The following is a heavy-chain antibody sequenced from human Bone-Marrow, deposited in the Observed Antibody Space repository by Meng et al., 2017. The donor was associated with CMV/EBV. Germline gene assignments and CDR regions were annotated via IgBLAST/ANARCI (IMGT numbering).Heavy chain of an antibody. D-gene: IGHD2-2*01. Sequence: GSLRLSCTVSVGSISSSSYYWGWIRQPPGKGLEWIGCIYYSGSTYYNPSLKSRVTISVDTSKNQFSLKLSSVTAADTAVYYCARVTLDCSSTSCYQIDYWGQGTLVTVSS. CDR3: ARVTLDCSSTSCYQIDY. J-gene: IGHJ4*02. V-gene: IGHV4-39*07. CDR1: VGSISSSSYY. CDR2: IYYSGST.